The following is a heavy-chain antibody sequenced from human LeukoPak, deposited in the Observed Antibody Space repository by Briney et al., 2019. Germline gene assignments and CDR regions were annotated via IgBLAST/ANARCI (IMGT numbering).Heavy chain of an antibody. Sequence: ASVKVSCKASGYTFTGYYMHWVRQAPGQGLEWMGRINPNSGGTNYAQKFQGRVTMTRDTSISTAYMELSRLRSDDTAVYYCARGSTYYYDSSGYQDYWGQGTLVTVSS. CDR2: INPNSGGT. CDR1: GYTFTGYY. V-gene: IGHV1-2*06. CDR3: ARGSTYYYDSSGYQDY. D-gene: IGHD3-22*01. J-gene: IGHJ4*02.